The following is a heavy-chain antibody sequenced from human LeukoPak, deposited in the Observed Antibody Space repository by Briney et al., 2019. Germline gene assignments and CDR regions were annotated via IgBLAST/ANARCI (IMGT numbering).Heavy chain of an antibody. CDR3: VRGVSNDWYFDL. CDR1: HGSIATHSYF. D-gene: IGHD3-10*01. CDR2: VQYSGFG. V-gene: IGHV4-39*07. J-gene: IGHJ2*01. Sequence: SETLSLTCAVSHGSIATHSYFWGWLRQPPGKGLEFVASVQYSGFGYKSPSLRSRVAVSTDTSKNQFSLRLESVTAADTAVYFCVRGVSNDWYFDLWGSGTLVSISS.